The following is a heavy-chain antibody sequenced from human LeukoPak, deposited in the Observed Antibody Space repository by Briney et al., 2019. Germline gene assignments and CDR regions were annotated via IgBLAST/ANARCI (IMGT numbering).Heavy chain of an antibody. V-gene: IGHV4-38-2*02. CDR2: IYHSGST. Sequence: SETLSLTCTGSGYSISSGYYWGWIRQPPGKWLEWIGSIYHSGSTYYNPSLKSRVTISVDTSKNQFSLKLSSVTAADTAVYYCARGLAPGWGYYHYYMDVWGKGTTVTISS. CDR1: GYSISSGYY. J-gene: IGHJ6*03. CDR3: ARGLAPGWGYYHYYMDV. D-gene: IGHD6-19*01.